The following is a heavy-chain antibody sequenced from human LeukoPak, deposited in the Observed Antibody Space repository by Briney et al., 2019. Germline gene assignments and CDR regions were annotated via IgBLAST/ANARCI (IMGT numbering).Heavy chain of an antibody. D-gene: IGHD2-15*01. CDR2: ISAYNGNT. V-gene: IGHV1-18*01. CDR1: GYTFTSYG. CDR3: ARDQCCRGGSCCAGYFDL. Sequence: ASVTVSCKASGYTFTSYGISWVRQPPGQGLEWMGWISAYNGNTNYAQKVQGRVTMTTDTSTSTAYMELMSLRSDDTAVYYCARDQCCRGGSCCAGYFDLWGRGTLVTVSS. J-gene: IGHJ2*01.